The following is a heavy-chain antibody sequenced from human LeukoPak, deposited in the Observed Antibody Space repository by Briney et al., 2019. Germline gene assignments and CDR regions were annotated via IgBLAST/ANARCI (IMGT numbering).Heavy chain of an antibody. D-gene: IGHD6-19*01. CDR3: AREWGLIAVAGGPGY. Sequence: GGSLRLSCVASGFTFSKYGMHWVRQAPGKGLEWLAIIWYDGHNKYYADSVKGRFTISRDNSKNTLFLEMTDLRAEDSAVYYCAREWGLIAVAGGPGYWGQGALVTVSS. CDR1: GFTFSKYG. CDR2: IWYDGHNK. J-gene: IGHJ4*02. V-gene: IGHV3-33*01.